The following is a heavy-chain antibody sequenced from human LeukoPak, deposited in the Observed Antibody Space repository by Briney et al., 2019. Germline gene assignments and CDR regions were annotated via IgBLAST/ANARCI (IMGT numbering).Heavy chain of an antibody. CDR2: IYHSGST. V-gene: IGHV4-30-2*01. J-gene: IGHJ4*02. CDR3: ARGVREVLPFDY. CDR1: GGSISSGGYY. D-gene: IGHD3-10*01. Sequence: SETLSLTCTVSGGSISSGGYYWSWIRQPPGKGLEWIGYIYHSGSTYYNPSLKSRVTISVDRSKNQFSLKLSSVTAADTAVYYCARGVREVLPFDYWGQGTLVTVSS.